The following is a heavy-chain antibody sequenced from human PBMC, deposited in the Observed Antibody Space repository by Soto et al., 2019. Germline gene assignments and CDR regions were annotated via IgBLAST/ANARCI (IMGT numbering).Heavy chain of an antibody. Sequence: GGSLRLSCAASGFTFSNYAMSWVRQAPGKGLEWVSGMSGSGGSTYYADSVKGRLTISRDNSRNTLYLQMNSLKAEDTAVYYCAKGRDSSNYNYVYYYDNWGQGTLVTVSS. CDR1: GFTFSNYA. D-gene: IGHD3-22*01. CDR2: MSGSGGST. CDR3: AKGRDSSNYNYVYYYDN. J-gene: IGHJ4*02. V-gene: IGHV3-23*01.